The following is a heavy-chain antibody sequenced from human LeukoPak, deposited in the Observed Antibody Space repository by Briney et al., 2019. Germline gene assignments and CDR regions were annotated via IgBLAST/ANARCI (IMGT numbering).Heavy chain of an antibody. V-gene: IGHV1-2*06. D-gene: IGHD5-18*01. J-gene: IGHJ4*02. Sequence: ASVKVSCKASGYTFTSYDINWVRQATGQGLEWMGRINPNSGGTNYAQKFQGRVTMTRDTSISTAYMELSRLRSDDTAVYYCARGGIQLWLRLLDYWGQGTLVTVSS. CDR2: INPNSGGT. CDR1: GYTFTSYD. CDR3: ARGGIQLWLRLLDY.